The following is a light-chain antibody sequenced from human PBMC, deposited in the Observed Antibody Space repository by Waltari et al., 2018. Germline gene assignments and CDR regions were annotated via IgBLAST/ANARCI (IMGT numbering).Light chain of an antibody. Sequence: QSVLTQPPSASGTPGQRVTIPCSGSRSNLRSNTVNWYQQLPGTAPKLLIYSNNQRPSGVPDRFSGSKSGTSASLAISGLQSEDEADYYCAAWDDSLNGPVFGTGTKVTVL. CDR2: SNN. CDR3: AAWDDSLNGPV. V-gene: IGLV1-44*01. CDR1: RSNLRSNT. J-gene: IGLJ1*01.